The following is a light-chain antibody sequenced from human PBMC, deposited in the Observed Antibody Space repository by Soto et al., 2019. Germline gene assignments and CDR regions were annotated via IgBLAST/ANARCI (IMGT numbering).Light chain of an antibody. CDR2: DAS. Sequence: AIQLTQSPSSLSASVGDRVTITCRASQGISSALAWYQQKPGKAPKLLIYDASSLESGLPSRFSGRGSATDFSLTIGSLQPEDFATYYCQQFNSYPLTFGEGTKVEIK. V-gene: IGKV1-13*02. CDR1: QGISSA. CDR3: QQFNSYPLT. J-gene: IGKJ4*01.